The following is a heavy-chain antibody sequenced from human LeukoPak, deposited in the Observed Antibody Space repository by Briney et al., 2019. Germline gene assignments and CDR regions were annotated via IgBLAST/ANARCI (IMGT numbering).Heavy chain of an antibody. CDR3: ARGVDYYDHALY. CDR2: INPSGGST. CDR1: GYSFTDYD. D-gene: IGHD3-22*01. J-gene: IGHJ4*02. V-gene: IGHV1-46*01. Sequence: GASVKVSCKTSGYSFTDYDIHWVRQATGQGLEWMGIINPSGGSTSYAQNFEGRVTMTRDTSTSTVYMELSSLRSEDTAVYYCARGVDYYDHALYWGQGTLVTVSS.